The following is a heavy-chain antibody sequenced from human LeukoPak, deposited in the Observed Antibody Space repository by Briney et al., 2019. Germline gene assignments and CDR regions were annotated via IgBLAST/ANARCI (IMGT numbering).Heavy chain of an antibody. J-gene: IGHJ4*02. Sequence: GGSLRLSCAASGFTFSSYEMNWVRQAPGKGLEWISYISSSGSTIYYADSVKGRFTISRDNAKNSLYLQMNSLRAEDTAVYYCARLMVTATSDYWGQGTLVAVSS. D-gene: IGHD2-21*02. CDR3: ARLMVTATSDY. CDR2: ISSSGSTI. CDR1: GFTFSSYE. V-gene: IGHV3-48*03.